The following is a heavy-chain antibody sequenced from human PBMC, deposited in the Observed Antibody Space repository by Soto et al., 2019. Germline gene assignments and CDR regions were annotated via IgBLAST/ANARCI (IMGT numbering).Heavy chain of an antibody. Sequence: GGSLRLSCAASGFTFSAYVMSWVRQAPGKGLEWVSSITSSGGGTYYADSVKGRFTVSRDNSKNTLSLQMDSLRAEDTAVYYCATGSSCSNGVRYNLGWFGPWGQGTPAPVYS. CDR3: ATGSSCSNGVRYNLGWFGP. V-gene: IGHV3-23*01. CDR2: ITSSGGGT. J-gene: IGHJ5*02. CDR1: GFTFSAYV. D-gene: IGHD2-8*01.